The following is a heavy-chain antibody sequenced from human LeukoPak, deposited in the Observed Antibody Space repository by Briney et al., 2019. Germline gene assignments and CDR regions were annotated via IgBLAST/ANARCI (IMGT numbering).Heavy chain of an antibody. V-gene: IGHV4-4*09. J-gene: IGHJ3*02. Sequence: SETLSLTCTVSGGSISSYYWSWIRQPPGKGLEWIGYIYTSGSTNYNPSLKSRVTISVDTSKNQFSLKLSSVTAADTAVYYCAIFLYSYGQNDAFDIWGQGTMVTVSS. CDR2: IYTSGST. CDR3: AIFLYSYGQNDAFDI. D-gene: IGHD5-18*01. CDR1: GGSISSYY.